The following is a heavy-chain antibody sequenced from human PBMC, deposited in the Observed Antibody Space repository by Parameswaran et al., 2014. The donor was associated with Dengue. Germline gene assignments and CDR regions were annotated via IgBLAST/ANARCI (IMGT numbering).Heavy chain of an antibody. J-gene: IGHJ4*02. D-gene: IGHD4-23*01. V-gene: IGHV1-18*01. Sequence: SWVRQAPGQGLEWMGWISAHKGNTNYAQNFQGRVTMTTDTSTSTVYMELRSLISDDTAVYYCARGTTVVMADHWGQGTLVTVSS. CDR2: ISAHKGNT. CDR3: ARGTTVVMADH.